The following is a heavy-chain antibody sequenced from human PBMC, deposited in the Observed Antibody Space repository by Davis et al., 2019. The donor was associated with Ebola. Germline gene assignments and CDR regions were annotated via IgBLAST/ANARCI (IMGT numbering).Heavy chain of an antibody. Sequence: GESLKTSCAASGFTFSSYSLNRVRQAPGKGLEWVSPISSSISYIYYADTVKGRFTISRDNAKNSLYLQMNNLRAEDTAVYYCARTYWYFDLWGRGTLVTVSS. J-gene: IGHJ2*01. CDR2: ISSSISYI. CDR1: GFTFSSYS. CDR3: ARTYWYFDL. V-gene: IGHV3-21*01.